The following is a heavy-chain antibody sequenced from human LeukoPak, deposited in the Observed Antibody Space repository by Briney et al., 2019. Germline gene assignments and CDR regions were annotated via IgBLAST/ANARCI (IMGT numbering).Heavy chain of an antibody. CDR1: GAPINTTNYY. CDR3: ARNLGQTWGTVTTDLWYFDH. J-gene: IGHJ4*02. D-gene: IGHD4-11*01. V-gene: IGHV4-39*01. Sequence: SDTLSLTYTVSGAPINTTNYYWRWIRQPPGKGLEWFRSISYSGNAYYYPSLRSRLSISMDASKNQFSLKVRSVTAADTAVYYCARNLGQTWGTVTTDLWYFDHWGQGTLVPVSS. CDR2: ISYSGNA.